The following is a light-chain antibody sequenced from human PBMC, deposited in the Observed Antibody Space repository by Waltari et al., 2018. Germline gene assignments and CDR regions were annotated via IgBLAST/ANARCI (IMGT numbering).Light chain of an antibody. CDR2: WAS. CDR1: QSILDSSNKRNY. J-gene: IGKJ1*01. V-gene: IGKV4-1*01. Sequence: DIVMTQSPDSLAVSLGERATIKCKSSQSILDSSNKRNYLGWYQQEPGQPPKLLIYWASTREFGVPDRFSGSGSGTDFTLTINSLQPEDVAVYYCQQYYSSPPAWTFGQGTKVEIK. CDR3: QQYYSSPPAWT.